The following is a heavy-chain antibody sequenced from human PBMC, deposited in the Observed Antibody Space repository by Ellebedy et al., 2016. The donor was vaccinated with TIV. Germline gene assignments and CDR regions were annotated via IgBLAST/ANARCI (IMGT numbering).Heavy chain of an antibody. V-gene: IGHV3-23*01. CDR3: AKDQASFIHLSVVDV. Sequence: PGGSLRLSCATSGFTFDNFAMRWFRQAPGKGLEWVSAITGSGDRTFYADSVKGRFTVSRDTSKNTLYLQMNSLRAEDTAVYYCAKDQASFIHLSVVDVWGQGTTVTVSS. CDR2: ITGSGDRT. J-gene: IGHJ6*02. CDR1: GFTFDNFA. D-gene: IGHD5-18*01.